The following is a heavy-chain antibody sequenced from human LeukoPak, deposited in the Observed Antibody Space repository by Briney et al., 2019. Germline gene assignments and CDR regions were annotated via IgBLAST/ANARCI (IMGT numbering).Heavy chain of an antibody. V-gene: IGHV3-7*01. J-gene: IGHJ4*02. CDR2: IKQDGSEK. D-gene: IGHD3-22*01. Sequence: PGGSLRLSCAASGFTFSSYWMSWVRQAPGKGLEWVANIKQDGSEKYYVDSVKGRFTISRDNAKNSLYLQMNSLRAEDTAVYYCARVAYDSSGYYYVRRSYWGQGTLVTVSS. CDR1: GFTFSSYW. CDR3: ARVAYDSSGYYYVRRSY.